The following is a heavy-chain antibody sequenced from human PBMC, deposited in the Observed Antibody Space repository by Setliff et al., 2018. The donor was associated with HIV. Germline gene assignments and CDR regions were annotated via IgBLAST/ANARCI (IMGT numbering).Heavy chain of an antibody. V-gene: IGHV1-2*02. Sequence: GASVKVSCKASGYTFTGYYMHWVRQAPGQGLEWMGWINPNSGGTTYAQKFQGRVTMTEDTSTDTAYMELSSLRSEDTAVYYCATDRILGYCSSTSCSNAFDIWGQGTMVTVSS. CDR3: ATDRILGYCSSTSCSNAFDI. CDR1: GYTFTGYY. D-gene: IGHD2-2*01. CDR2: INPNSGGT. J-gene: IGHJ3*02.